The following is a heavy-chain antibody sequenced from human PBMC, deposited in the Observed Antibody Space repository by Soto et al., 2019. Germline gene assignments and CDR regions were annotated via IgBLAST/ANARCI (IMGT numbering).Heavy chain of an antibody. D-gene: IGHD4-17*01. CDR2: IYPGDSDT. J-gene: IGHJ2*01. V-gene: IGHV5-51*01. Sequence: GESLKSSCKGSGYSFTSHWIAWVRQMPGKGLEWMGIIYPGDSDTRYSPSFQGQVTISADKSISTAYLQWSSLKASDTAMYYCARGGTTVVTPVWYFDLWGRGTLVTVSS. CDR1: GYSFTSHW. CDR3: ARGGTTVVTPVWYFDL.